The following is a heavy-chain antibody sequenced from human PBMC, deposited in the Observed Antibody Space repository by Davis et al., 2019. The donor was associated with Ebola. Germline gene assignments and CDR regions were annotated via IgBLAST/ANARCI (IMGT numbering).Heavy chain of an antibody. CDR2: ISGSGGST. J-gene: IGHJ6*02. D-gene: IGHD3-10*01. V-gene: IGHV3-23*01. CDR3: ARALWFRELFNYYYYYGMDV. Sequence: AISGSGGSTYYADSVKGRFTISRDNSKNTLYLQMNSLRAEDTAVYYCARALWFRELFNYYYYYGMDVWGQGTTVTVSS.